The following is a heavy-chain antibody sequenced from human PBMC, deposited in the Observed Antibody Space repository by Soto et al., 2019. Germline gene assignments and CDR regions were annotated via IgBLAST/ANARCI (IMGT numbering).Heavy chain of an antibody. J-gene: IGHJ4*02. D-gene: IGHD3-22*01. CDR3: AAAGSAYYAN. V-gene: IGHV3-74*01. Sequence: EVQLVESGGDLVQPGGSLRLSCAASGFTFSTYWMHWVRQAPGKGLLWVSRIKTDGTYATYADSVKGRFTISRDNAKNTLYLQMNSLRVEDASVYYCAAAGSAYYANWGQGTQVTVSS. CDR2: IKTDGTYA. CDR1: GFTFSTYW.